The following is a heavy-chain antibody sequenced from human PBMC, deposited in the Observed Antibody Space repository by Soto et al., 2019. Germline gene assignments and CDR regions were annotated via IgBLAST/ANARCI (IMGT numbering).Heavy chain of an antibody. CDR3: ATSYGSGYRAFDY. D-gene: IGHD3-10*01. J-gene: IGHJ4*02. CDR2: VNPILSMS. CDR1: ADPFSFYS. V-gene: IGHV1-69*04. Sequence: QVQLVQSGAEVKRPGSSVKVSCKASADPFSFYSINWVRQAPGLGLEWMGRVNPILSMSNYAQRFQGRVTMTADKSTRTAYMELSGLRSEDTAMYYCATSYGSGYRAFDYWGQGALVTVSS.